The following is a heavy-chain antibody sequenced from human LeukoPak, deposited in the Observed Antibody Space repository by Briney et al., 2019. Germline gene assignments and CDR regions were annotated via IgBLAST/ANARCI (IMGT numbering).Heavy chain of an antibody. V-gene: IGHV3-23*01. Sequence: PGGSLRLSCAASGFTFSSYAMSWVRQAPGKGLEWVSAISGSGGRTYYADSVKGRFTISRDNSKNTLYLQMNSLRAEDTAVYYCAKSRQRFGELCHRVYYYGMDVWGQGTTVTVSS. D-gene: IGHD3-10*01. J-gene: IGHJ6*02. CDR2: ISGSGGRT. CDR1: GFTFSSYA. CDR3: AKSRQRFGELCHRVYYYGMDV.